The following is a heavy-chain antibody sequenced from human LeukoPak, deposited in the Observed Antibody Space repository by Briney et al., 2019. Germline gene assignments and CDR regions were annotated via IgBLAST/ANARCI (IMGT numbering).Heavy chain of an antibody. CDR3: ARDGYSYGYVGYFDY. Sequence: GGSLRLSCAASGFTFSSYWMSWVRQVPGKGLEWVGNIEENGRGKYYVDSVKGRFSMSRDNAKNSLYLQMNSLRAEDTAVYYCARDGYSYGYVGYFDYWGQGTLVTVSS. D-gene: IGHD5-18*01. V-gene: IGHV3-7*01. CDR2: IEENGRGK. CDR1: GFTFSSYW. J-gene: IGHJ4*02.